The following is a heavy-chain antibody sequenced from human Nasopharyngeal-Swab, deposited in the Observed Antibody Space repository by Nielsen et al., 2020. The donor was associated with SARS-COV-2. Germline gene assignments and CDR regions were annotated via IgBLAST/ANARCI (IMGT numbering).Heavy chain of an antibody. J-gene: IGHJ6*02. CDR3: ARQSRDYSNYASFYYYGMDV. V-gene: IGHV4-39*02. CDR2: VSYSGST. D-gene: IGHD4-11*01. Sequence: SETLSLTCTVSGGSISSRNYYWGWIRQPPGKGLEWIGSVSYSGSTYYNPSLKRRVTISVRTSRNLFSLRLASVTAADTAIYFCARQSRDYSNYASFYYYGMDVWGQGTTVIVSS. CDR1: GGSISSRNYY.